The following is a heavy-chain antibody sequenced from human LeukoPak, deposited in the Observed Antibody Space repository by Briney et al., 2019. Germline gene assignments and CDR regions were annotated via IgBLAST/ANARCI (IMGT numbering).Heavy chain of an antibody. V-gene: IGHV4-34*01. CDR1: GGSFSGYY. CDR2: INHSGST. D-gene: IGHD6-19*01. Sequence: SETLSLTCAVYGGSFSGYYWSWIRQPPGKGLEWIGEINHSGSTNYNPSLKSRVTISVDTSKNQFSLKLSSVTAADTAVYYCAEEVAGTGEFDYWGQGTLVTVSS. CDR3: AEEVAGTGEFDY. J-gene: IGHJ4*02.